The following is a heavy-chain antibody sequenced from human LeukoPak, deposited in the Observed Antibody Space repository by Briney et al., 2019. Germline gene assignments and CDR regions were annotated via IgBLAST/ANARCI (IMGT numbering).Heavy chain of an antibody. J-gene: IGHJ4*02. V-gene: IGHV3-23*01. CDR2: ISKSGDSS. CDR1: GFAFQFFE. CDR3: VKGLTRLAPYFDY. D-gene: IGHD3-16*01. Sequence: GGSLRLSCAASGFAFQFFEMHWVRQAPGRGLEWVSGISKSGDSSNYADTVKGRLTISRDNSKNTLYLQLNNLRVDDTATYYCVKGLTRLAPYFDYWGQGALVTVSP.